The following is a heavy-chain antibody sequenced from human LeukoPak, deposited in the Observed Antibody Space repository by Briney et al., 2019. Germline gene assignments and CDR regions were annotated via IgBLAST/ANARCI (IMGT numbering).Heavy chain of an antibody. CDR2: IYYSGST. CDR3: ARRRYGGSFGY. CDR1: GGSISSSNYY. J-gene: IGHJ4*02. D-gene: IGHD4-23*01. V-gene: IGHV4-39*01. Sequence: SETLSLTCTVSGGSISSSNYYWGWIRQPPGKGLEWIGSIYYSGSTYYNPSLKSRVTISVDTSKNQFSLKLSSVTAADTAVFYCARRRYGGSFGYWGQGALVTVSS.